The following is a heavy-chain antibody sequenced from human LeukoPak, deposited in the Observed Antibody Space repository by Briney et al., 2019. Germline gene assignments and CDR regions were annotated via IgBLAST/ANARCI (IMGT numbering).Heavy chain of an antibody. J-gene: IGHJ5*02. D-gene: IGHD2-2*01. Sequence: PSETLSLTCTVSGGSISSYYWSWIRQPPGEGLEWIGSIYYSGTTYYNSSLKSRVTISIERSKNHFSLNLNSLTAADTAVYYCARVYSSTHNWFDTWGQGTQVTVSS. CDR3: ARVYSSTHNWFDT. V-gene: IGHV4-39*07. CDR2: IYYSGTT. CDR1: GGSISSYY.